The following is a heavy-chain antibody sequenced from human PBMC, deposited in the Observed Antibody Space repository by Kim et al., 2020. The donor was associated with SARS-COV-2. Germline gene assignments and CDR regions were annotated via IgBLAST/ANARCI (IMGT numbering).Heavy chain of an antibody. CDR1: GGTFSSYA. Sequence: SVKVSCKASGGTFSSYAISWVRQAPGQGLEWMGGIIPIFGTANYAQKFQGRVTITADKSTSTAYMELSSLRSEDTAVYYCARYPLPLCGGDCYSDYWGQGTLVTVSS. CDR3: ARYPLPLCGGDCYSDY. D-gene: IGHD2-21*02. J-gene: IGHJ4*02. CDR2: IIPIFGTA. V-gene: IGHV1-69*06.